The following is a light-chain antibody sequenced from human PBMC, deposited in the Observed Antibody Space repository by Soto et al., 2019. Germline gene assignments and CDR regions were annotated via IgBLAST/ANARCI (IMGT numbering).Light chain of an antibody. V-gene: IGKV1-39*01. CDR3: QQSYSTPRT. Sequence: DIQMTQSPSSLSASVGDRVTITCRASQSISSYLNWYQQKPGKAPKLLIYAASSLQSGVPSRFSGSGSGTDFTLTISSLQPEDFATYYGQQSYSTPRTFAQGTKLEIK. CDR2: AAS. CDR1: QSISSY. J-gene: IGKJ2*01.